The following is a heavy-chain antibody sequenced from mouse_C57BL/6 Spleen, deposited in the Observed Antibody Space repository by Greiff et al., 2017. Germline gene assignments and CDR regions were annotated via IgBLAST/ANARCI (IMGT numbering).Heavy chain of an antibody. CDR2: IYPGSGST. V-gene: IGHV1-55*01. CDR1: GYTFTSYW. D-gene: IGHD3-3*01. Sequence: QVQLQQPGAELVKPGASVKMSCKASGYTFTSYWITWVKQRPGQGLEWIGDIYPGSGSTNYNEKFKSKATLTVDTSSSTAYMQLSSLTSEDSAVYYCARRGLSYWYCDVWGTGTTVTVSS. CDR3: ARRGLSYWYCDV. J-gene: IGHJ1*03.